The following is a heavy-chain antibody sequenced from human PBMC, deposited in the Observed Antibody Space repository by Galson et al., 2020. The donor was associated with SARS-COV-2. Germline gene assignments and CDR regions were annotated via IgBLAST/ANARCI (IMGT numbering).Heavy chain of an antibody. Sequence: GESLKISCKASGYTFSTYGISWVRQAPGQGLEWMGWISAYNGDTNYAQKFQGRVTMTTDTSTNTAYMELRSLRYDDTAVYYCARSTPYPSSSWSVLPGSSAHYYYGMDVWGQGTTVTVSS. V-gene: IGHV1-18*01. CDR3: ARSTPYPSSSWSVLPGSSAHYYYGMDV. J-gene: IGHJ6*02. D-gene: IGHD6-13*01. CDR1: GYTFSTYG. CDR2: ISAYNGDT.